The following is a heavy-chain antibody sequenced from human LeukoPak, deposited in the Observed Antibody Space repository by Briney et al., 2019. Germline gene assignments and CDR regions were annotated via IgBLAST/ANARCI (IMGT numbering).Heavy chain of an antibody. CDR1: GYTFTGYY. J-gene: IGHJ5*02. Sequence: ASVTVSCTASGYTFTGYYMHWVRQAPGQGLEGMGWINPNSGGTNYAQKFQGRVTMTRDTSISTAYMELSRLRSDDTAVYYCARSPDQNWFDPWGQGTLVTVSS. V-gene: IGHV1-2*02. CDR3: ARSPDQNWFDP. CDR2: INPNSGGT.